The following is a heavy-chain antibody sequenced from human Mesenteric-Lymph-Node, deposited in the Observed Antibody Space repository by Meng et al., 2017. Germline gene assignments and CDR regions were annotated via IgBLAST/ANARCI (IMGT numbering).Heavy chain of an antibody. CDR3: ARHIKDYYDSSGSLDY. V-gene: IGHV4-34*01. CDR1: GWSFSGYY. Sequence: QVHLRRWGAGLLKPSATLSLTCAVYGWSFSGYYWSWIRQPPGKGLEWIGEINHSGSTNYNPSLKSRVTISVDTSKNQFSLKLSSVTAADTAVYYCARHIKDYYDSSGSLDYWGQGTLVTVSS. CDR2: INHSGST. D-gene: IGHD3-22*01. J-gene: IGHJ4*02.